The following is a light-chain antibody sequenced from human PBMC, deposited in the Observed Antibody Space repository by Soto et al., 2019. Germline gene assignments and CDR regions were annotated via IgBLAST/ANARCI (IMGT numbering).Light chain of an antibody. Sequence: QSALTQPPSASGSPGQAVTISCTGTSSDVGGYNYVSWYQQYPGEAPKLMIYEVSKRPSGVPDRFSGSKSGNTASLTVSGLQAEDEADYYCSSYAGSNNVVFGGGTPLTVL. V-gene: IGLV2-8*01. CDR1: SSDVGGYNY. CDR3: SSYAGSNNVV. J-gene: IGLJ2*01. CDR2: EVS.